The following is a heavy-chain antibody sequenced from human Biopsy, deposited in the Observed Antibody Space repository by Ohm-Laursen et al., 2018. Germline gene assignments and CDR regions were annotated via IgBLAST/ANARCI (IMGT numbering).Heavy chain of an antibody. D-gene: IGHD4-17*01. CDR3: ALAAAQTVTHFDY. V-gene: IGHV3-33*01. CDR2: IWFDGSNQ. Sequence: SLRLSCTASGFTFTNYGMHWVRQAPGKGLEWVAVIWFDGSNQFYADSVKGRFTISRDNSKNTLYLQMNSLRADDTAVYYCALAAAQTVTHFDYWGQGTLVTVSS. CDR1: GFTFTNYG. J-gene: IGHJ4*02.